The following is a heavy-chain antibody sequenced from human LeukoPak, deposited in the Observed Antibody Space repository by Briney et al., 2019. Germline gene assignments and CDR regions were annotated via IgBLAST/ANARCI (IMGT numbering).Heavy chain of an antibody. CDR3: ARGPEYCGGDCYYY. V-gene: IGHV4-34*01. J-gene: IGHJ4*02. CDR2: INHSGST. CDR1: GGSFSGYY. Sequence: SETLSLTCAVYGGSFSGYYWSWIRQPPGKGLEWIGEINHSGSTNYNPSLKSRVTISVDTSKNQFSLKLSSVTAADTAVYYCARGPEYCGGDCYYYWGQGTLVTVSS. D-gene: IGHD2-21*01.